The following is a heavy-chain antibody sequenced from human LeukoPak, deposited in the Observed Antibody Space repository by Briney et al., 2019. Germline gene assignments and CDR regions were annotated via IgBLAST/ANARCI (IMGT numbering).Heavy chain of an antibody. CDR3: VGGSPASGVVVYYYYYLDV. J-gene: IGHJ6*03. V-gene: IGHV3-21*01. CDR2: ISSSSSYI. CDR1: GFTFSSYS. D-gene: IGHD3-3*01. Sequence: KPGGSLRLSCAASGFTFSSYSMNWVRQAPGKGLEWVSSISSSSSYIYYADSVKGRLTISRDNAKHSLYLQMNSLRAEDTAVYCCVGGSPASGVVVYYYYYLDVWGKGTTVTVPS.